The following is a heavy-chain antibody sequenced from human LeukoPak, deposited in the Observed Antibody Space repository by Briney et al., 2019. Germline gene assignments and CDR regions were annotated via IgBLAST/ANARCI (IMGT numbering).Heavy chain of an antibody. CDR1: GFTFKRYR. CDR3: ARAGRYDILTGPSNI. V-gene: IGHV3-33*01. J-gene: IGHJ3*02. Sequence: PGGSLTLLCAASGFTFKRYRVLCVRQAPGKGRVGVAVIWYDGSNKYYADSVKGRFTISRDNSKNTLYLQMNSLRDEDTAVYYCARAGRYDILTGPSNIGGEGTMVTVSS. CDR2: IWYDGSNK. D-gene: IGHD3-9*01.